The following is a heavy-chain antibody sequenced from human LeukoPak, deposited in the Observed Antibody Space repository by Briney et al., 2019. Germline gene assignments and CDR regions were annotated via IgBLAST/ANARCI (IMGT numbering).Heavy chain of an antibody. J-gene: IGHJ4*02. V-gene: IGHV3-30*18. CDR2: ISYDGSNK. D-gene: IGHD3-22*01. CDR3: AKAHHYYDSSGPHD. Sequence: LSLTCTVSGGSISSSSYYWGWVRQAPGKGLEWVAVISYDGSNKYYADSVKGRFTISRDNSKNTLYLQMNSLRAEDTAVYYCAKAHHYYDSSGPHDWGQGTLVTVSS. CDR1: GGSISSSSYY.